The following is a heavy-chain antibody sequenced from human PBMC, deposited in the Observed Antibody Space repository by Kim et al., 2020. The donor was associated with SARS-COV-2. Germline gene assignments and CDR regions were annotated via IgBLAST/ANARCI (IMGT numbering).Heavy chain of an antibody. CDR3: SRGAVGATAPFDY. Sequence: AQNFQGRVTMPRDTSTSTVYMDLSSLRSEDTAVYYCSRGAVGATAPFDYWGQGTLVTVSS. D-gene: IGHD1-26*01. V-gene: IGHV1-46*01. J-gene: IGHJ4*02.